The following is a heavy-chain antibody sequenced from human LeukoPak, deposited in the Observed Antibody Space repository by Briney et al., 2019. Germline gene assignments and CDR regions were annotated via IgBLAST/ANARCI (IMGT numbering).Heavy chain of an antibody. CDR3: ARLVGGTVDY. CDR2: IDPSDSYT. J-gene: IGHJ4*02. Sequence: GESLKISCKGSGYNFTSSWISWVRQMPGKGLEWMGRIDPSDSYTNYSPSFQGHVTISADKSASSAYLQWSSLKASDTAMYYWARLVGGTVDYWGQGPLVTVSS. CDR1: GYNFTSSW. D-gene: IGHD2-8*02. V-gene: IGHV5-10-1*01.